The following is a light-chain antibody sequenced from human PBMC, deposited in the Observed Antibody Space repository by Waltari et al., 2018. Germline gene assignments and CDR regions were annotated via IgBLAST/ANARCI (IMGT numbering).Light chain of an antibody. J-gene: IGLJ3*02. Sequence: SSELTQDPAVSVALGQTVRITCQGDSLRSYYASWYQQKAGQAPVLVMFGKNNRPSGIPDRFSGSSSGNTASLTITVVQAEDESDYYCNSRDSSGNLRLFGGGTKLTVL. CDR3: NSRDSSGNLRL. CDR1: SLRSYY. CDR2: GKN. V-gene: IGLV3-19*01.